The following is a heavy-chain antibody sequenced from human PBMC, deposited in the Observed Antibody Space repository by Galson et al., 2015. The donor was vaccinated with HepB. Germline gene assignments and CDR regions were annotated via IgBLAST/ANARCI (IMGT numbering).Heavy chain of an antibody. V-gene: IGHV4-31*11. CDR1: GVSITTGTYY. J-gene: IGHJ1*01. Sequence: TLSLTCAVSGVSITTGTYYWSWIRQHPGKGLEWIGYIHYTGNTYYNPSLNSRVTMSLDTSKNQFSLNLSSVTAADTAVYYCTSLGTRAEYFQHWGQGTLVSVSS. CDR2: IHYTGNT. D-gene: IGHD7-27*01. CDR3: TSLGTRAEYFQH.